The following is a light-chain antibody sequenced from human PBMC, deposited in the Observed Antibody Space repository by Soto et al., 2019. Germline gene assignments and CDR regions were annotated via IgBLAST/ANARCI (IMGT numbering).Light chain of an antibody. J-gene: IGLJ2*01. CDR3: AAWDDSLNGPL. CDR1: SSNIGSNI. CDR2: SNN. V-gene: IGLV1-44*01. Sequence: QLVLTQPPSASETPGQRVTISCSGSSSNIGSNIVNWYQQLPGTAPKLLIYSNNQRPSGVPDRFSGSKSGTSASLAISGLQSEDEADYYCAAWDDSLNGPLFGGGTKLTVL.